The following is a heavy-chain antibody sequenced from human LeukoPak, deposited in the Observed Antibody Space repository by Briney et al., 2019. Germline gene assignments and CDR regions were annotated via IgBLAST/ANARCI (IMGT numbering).Heavy chain of an antibody. CDR3: ANHWGDSSPPDDY. J-gene: IGHJ4*02. CDR1: GFTVSSNY. V-gene: IGHV3-53*01. Sequence: GGSLRLSCAASGFTVSSNYMSWVRQAPGKGLEWVSVIYSGGSTYYADSVKGRFTISRDNSKNTLYLQLNSLRAEDTAVYYCANHWGDSSPPDDYWGQGTLVTVSS. CDR2: IYSGGST. D-gene: IGHD3-22*01.